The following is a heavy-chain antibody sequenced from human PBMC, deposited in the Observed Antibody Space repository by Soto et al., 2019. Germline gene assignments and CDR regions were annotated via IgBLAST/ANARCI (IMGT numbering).Heavy chain of an antibody. CDR3: AKVLGGIAVAAVDYYGMDG. Sequence: EVQLLESGGGLVQPGGSLRLSCAASGFTFSLYAMTWVRQAPGKGLEWVSSIRGSDGTTYYAESAKGRFTISRDNSKNTLYLQMNSLRAEDTAVYYCAKVLGGIAVAAVDYYGMDGWGQGTTVTVSS. J-gene: IGHJ6*02. V-gene: IGHV3-23*01. CDR1: GFTFSLYA. D-gene: IGHD6-19*01. CDR2: IRGSDGTT.